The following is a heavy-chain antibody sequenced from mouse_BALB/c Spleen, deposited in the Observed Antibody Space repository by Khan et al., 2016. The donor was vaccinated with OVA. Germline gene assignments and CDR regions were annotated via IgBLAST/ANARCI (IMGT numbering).Heavy chain of an antibody. J-gene: IGHJ3*01. V-gene: IGHV1S137*01. CDR3: AREDGNYGAFAY. CDR1: GYTFTDYA. D-gene: IGHD2-1*01. CDR2: ISTYSGNS. Sequence: QVQLQQPGPELVRPGVSVKLSCKGSGYTFTDYALHWVMHSHAKSLEWIGIISTYSGNSNYNQRFKGKATMTVGKSSSTAYIEFARWTSEDSAIYYCAREDGNYGAFAYWGQGTLVTVSA.